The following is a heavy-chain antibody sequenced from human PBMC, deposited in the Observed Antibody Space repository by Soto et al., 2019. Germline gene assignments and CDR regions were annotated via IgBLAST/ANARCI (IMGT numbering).Heavy chain of an antibody. CDR1: GFMFSSYD. CDR3: VRQAKLTSVTANVGYYYGLDI. V-gene: IGHV3-23*01. Sequence: EEQLLESGGGLVQPGGSLRLSCAASGFMFSSYDMSWVRQAPGKGLEWVSVVGGSGGGTYYADSVKGRFTISRDNSKNTLYLQMNSLRDEDTAVYFCVRQAKLTSVTANVGYYYGLDIWGQGTTVTVSS. D-gene: IGHD1-1*01. CDR2: VGGSGGGT. J-gene: IGHJ6*02.